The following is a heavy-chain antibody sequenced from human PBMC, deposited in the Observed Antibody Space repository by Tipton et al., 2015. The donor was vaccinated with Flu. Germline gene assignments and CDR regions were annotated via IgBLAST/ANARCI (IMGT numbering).Heavy chain of an antibody. CDR3: VRLFRGTYHIDY. D-gene: IGHD1-26*01. CDR1: GYTFTGHY. Sequence: QLVQSGAEVKKPGALVKVSCKASGYTFTGHYMHWVRQAPGQGPEWMGWINPDSGDTSYAQNFQGRVTMTRDTSINTAYTELNRLTSDDTAVYYCVRLFRGTYHIDYWGQGTLVTVSS. V-gene: IGHV1-2*02. J-gene: IGHJ4*02. CDR2: INPDSGDT.